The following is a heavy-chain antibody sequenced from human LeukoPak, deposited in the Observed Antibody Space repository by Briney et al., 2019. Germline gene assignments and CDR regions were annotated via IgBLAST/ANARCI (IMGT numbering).Heavy chain of an antibody. CDR3: ARAYMITGRLDY. CDR1: GFTFSSYA. V-gene: IGHV3-30*04. CDR2: ISYDGSNK. D-gene: IGHD3-16*01. Sequence: GGSLRLSCAASGFTFSSYAMHWVRQAPGKGLECVAVISYDGSNKYYADSVKGRFTISRDNSKNTLYLQMNSLRAEDTAVYYCARAYMITGRLDYWGQGTLVTVSS. J-gene: IGHJ4*02.